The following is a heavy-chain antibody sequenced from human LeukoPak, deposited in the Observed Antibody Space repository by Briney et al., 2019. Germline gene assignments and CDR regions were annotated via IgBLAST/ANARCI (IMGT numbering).Heavy chain of an antibody. CDR1: GFTFSSYA. D-gene: IGHD5-18*01. V-gene: IGHV3-23*01. CDR2: IGGSGTSA. Sequence: GGTLRLSCAASGFTFSSYAMSWVRQAPGKGLEWFSAIGGSGTSAYYADSLKGRFTISRDNSTNTLYLQVNSLRAEDTAVYYCAKDDSAYSYASFDYWGQGTLVTVSS. J-gene: IGHJ4*02. CDR3: AKDDSAYSYASFDY.